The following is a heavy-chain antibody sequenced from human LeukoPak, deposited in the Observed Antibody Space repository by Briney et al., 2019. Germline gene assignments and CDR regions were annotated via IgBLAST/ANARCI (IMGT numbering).Heavy chain of an antibody. CDR3: ARDGVVVAGTRRAFDI. J-gene: IGHJ3*02. Sequence: GGSLRLSCAGSRFTFSSYSMNWVRQAPGKGPEWVSYINSGSSTIYYADSVKGRFTISRDNAKNSLYLQMNSLRGEDTAVYYCARDGVVVAGTRRAFDIWGQGTMVTVSS. D-gene: IGHD6-19*01. V-gene: IGHV3-48*01. CDR1: RFTFSSYS. CDR2: INSGSSTI.